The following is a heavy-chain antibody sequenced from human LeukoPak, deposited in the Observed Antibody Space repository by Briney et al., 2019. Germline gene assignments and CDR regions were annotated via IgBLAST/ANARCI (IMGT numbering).Heavy chain of an antibody. V-gene: IGHV3-30*04. D-gene: IGHD7-27*01. CDR1: GFAFSSYA. CDR2: ISYDGSNK. CDR3: AKDGGLWVSAHWGDS. Sequence: GRSLRLSCAASGFAFSSYAMHWVRQAPGKGLEWVAVISYDGSNKYYADSVKGRFTISRDNSKNTLYLQMNSLRAEDTAVYYCAKDGGLWVSAHWGDSWGRGTLVTVSS. J-gene: IGHJ4*02.